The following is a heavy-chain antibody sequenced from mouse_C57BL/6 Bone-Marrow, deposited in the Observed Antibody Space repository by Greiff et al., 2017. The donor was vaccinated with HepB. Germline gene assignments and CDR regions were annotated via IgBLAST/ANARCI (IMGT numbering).Heavy chain of an antibody. CDR2: ISYSGST. CDR1: GYSITSDY. V-gene: IGHV3-8*01. J-gene: IGHJ4*01. Sequence: EVQLQQSGPGLAKPSQTLSLTCSVTGYSITSDYWNWIRKFPGNKLEYMGYISYSGSTYYNPSLKSRISITRDTSKNQYYLQLNSVTTEDTATYYCARWVYGSSLGYYAMDYWGQGTSVTVSS. D-gene: IGHD1-1*01. CDR3: ARWVYGSSLGYYAMDY.